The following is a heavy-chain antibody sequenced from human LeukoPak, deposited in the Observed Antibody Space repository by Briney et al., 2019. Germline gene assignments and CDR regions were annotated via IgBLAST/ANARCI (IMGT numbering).Heavy chain of an antibody. CDR2: IYHSGST. D-gene: IGHD3-22*01. CDR1: GYSISSGYY. CDR3: ARDSSGYYYFDY. J-gene: IGHJ4*02. Sequence: SETLSLTCTVSGYSISSGYYWGWIRQPPGKGLEWIRSIYHSGSTYYNPSLKSRVTISVDTSKNQFSLKLSSVTAADTAVYYCARDSSGYYYFDYWGQGTLVTVSS. V-gene: IGHV4-38-2*02.